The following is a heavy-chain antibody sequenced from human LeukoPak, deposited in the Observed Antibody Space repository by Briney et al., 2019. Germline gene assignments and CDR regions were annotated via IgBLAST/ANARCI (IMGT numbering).Heavy chain of an antibody. CDR1: GFTFSNYW. D-gene: IGHD6-13*01. CDR2: INEGGSEE. Sequence: GGSLRLSCAASGFTFSNYWMCWVRQAPGKGLEWVANINEGGSEEYYVDSVKGRFTISRDNAENSLYLQMNSLRGEDTAVYYCARGRAAAFDNWGQGTLDTVSS. CDR3: ARGRAAAFDN. V-gene: IGHV3-7*03. J-gene: IGHJ4*02.